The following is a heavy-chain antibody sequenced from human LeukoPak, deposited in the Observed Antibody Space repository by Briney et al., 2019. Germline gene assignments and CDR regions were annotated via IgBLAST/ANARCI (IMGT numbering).Heavy chain of an antibody. CDR3: ARAYSGYDSFDY. J-gene: IGHJ4*02. V-gene: IGHV5-10-1*01. CDR1: GNSFTKYW. CDR2: IDPSDSQT. Sequence: GESPKISCKGFGNSFTKYWINWVRQMPGKGLEWMGRIDPSDSQTNYSPSFQGHVTISADKSITTAYLQWSSLKASDTGIYYCARAYSGYDSFDYWGQGTLVTVSS. D-gene: IGHD5-12*01.